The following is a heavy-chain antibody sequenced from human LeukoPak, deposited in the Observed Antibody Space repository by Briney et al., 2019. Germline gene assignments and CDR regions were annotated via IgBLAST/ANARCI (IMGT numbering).Heavy chain of an antibody. CDR1: GFTFSSYA. Sequence: GGSLLLSCAASGFTFSSYAMHWVRQAPGKGLEGVAVISYDGSNKYYADSGKGRFTISRDNSTNTLNLQMNSLRAEDTAVYYCARHPGPYYYGSGTSVDPWGQGTLVTVSS. J-gene: IGHJ5*02. D-gene: IGHD3-10*01. V-gene: IGHV3-30*04. CDR3: ARHPGPYYYGSGTSVDP. CDR2: ISYDGSNK.